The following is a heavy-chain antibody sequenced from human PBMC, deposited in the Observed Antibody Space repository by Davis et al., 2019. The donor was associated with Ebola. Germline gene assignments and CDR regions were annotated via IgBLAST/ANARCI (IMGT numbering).Heavy chain of an antibody. Sequence: ASVKVSCKASGYAFSSYALNWVRQAPGQGLEWMGWINTNTGNPTYAQGFTGRFVFSLDTSVSTAYLQISSLKAEDTAVYYCARDQDEWIQSYWGQGTLVTVSS. J-gene: IGHJ4*02. D-gene: IGHD5-18*01. CDR2: INTNTGNP. CDR1: GYAFSSYA. CDR3: ARDQDEWIQSY. V-gene: IGHV7-4-1*02.